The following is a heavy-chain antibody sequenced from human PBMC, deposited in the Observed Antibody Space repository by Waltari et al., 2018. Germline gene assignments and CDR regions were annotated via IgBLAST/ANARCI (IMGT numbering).Heavy chain of an antibody. V-gene: IGHV4-61*09. CDR1: GGSITNSNDY. J-gene: IGHJ3*02. D-gene: IGHD3-22*01. CDR3: ANSYYLHTFHI. Sequence: QVQLQESGPGLVEPSQTLSLTCTVSGGSITNSNDYWRWVRRPAGKGLEWIGHIYARGRESTDYNPSLASRVSMSLGLSEVEFSLKMTSVTAADTGVYYCANSYYLHTFHIWGQGTAVTVSS. CDR2: IYARGREST.